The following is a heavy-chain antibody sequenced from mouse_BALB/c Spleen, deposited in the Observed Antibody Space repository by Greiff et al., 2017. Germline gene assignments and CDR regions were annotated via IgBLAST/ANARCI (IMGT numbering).Heavy chain of an antibody. CDR2: ISYSGST. V-gene: IGHV3-8*02. CDR3: ARSGLWYGAFAY. Sequence: EVKVVESGPSLVKPSQTLSLTCSVTGDSITSGYWNWIRKFPGNKLEYMGYISYSGSTYYNPSLKSRISITRDTSKNQYYLQLNSVTTEDTATYYCARSGLWYGAFAYWGQGTLVTVSA. J-gene: IGHJ3*01. CDR1: GDSITSGY. D-gene: IGHD6-1*01.